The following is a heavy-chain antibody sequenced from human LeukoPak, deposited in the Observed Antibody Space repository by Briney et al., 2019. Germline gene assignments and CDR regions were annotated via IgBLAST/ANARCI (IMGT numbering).Heavy chain of an antibody. V-gene: IGHV3-23*01. Sequence: PGGSLRLSCAAAGFTFSTYGMTWVRQAPGKGLEWVSAIGGSGVSTYYADSVKGRFTISRDDSKNTAYLQMNSLKTEDTAVYYCTSTNYYDSSAIDYWGQGTLVTVSS. CDR3: TSTNYYDSSAIDY. CDR1: GFTFSTYG. J-gene: IGHJ4*02. CDR2: IGGSGVST. D-gene: IGHD3-22*01.